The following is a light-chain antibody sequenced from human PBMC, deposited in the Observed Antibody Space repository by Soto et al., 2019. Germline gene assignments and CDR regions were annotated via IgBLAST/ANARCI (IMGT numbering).Light chain of an antibody. CDR3: QQYNNWLRVT. CDR2: GAS. J-gene: IGKJ4*01. V-gene: IGKV3-15*01. Sequence: EIVMTQSPATLSVSPGERATLSCRASQSVSSNLAWYQQKPGQAPRLLIYGASTRATGIPARFSGSGSGTEFTLTISRLQSEDFAVYYCQQYNNWLRVTFGGGTKVEIK. CDR1: QSVSSN.